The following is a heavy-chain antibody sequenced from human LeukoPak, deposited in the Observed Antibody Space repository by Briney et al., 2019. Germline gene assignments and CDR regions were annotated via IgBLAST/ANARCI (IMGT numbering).Heavy chain of an antibody. J-gene: IGHJ4*02. CDR1: GFTFSSYA. CDR3: AKDYSDSRVADVFFEY. V-gene: IGHV3-23*01. CDR2: ISGSGGST. D-gene: IGHD2-15*01. Sequence: GGSLRLSCAASGFTFSSYAMSWVRQAPGKGLEWVSAISGSGGSTYYADSVKGRFTISRDNSKNTLYLQMNSLRAEDTTVYYCAKDYSDSRVADVFFEYWGQGTLVTVSS.